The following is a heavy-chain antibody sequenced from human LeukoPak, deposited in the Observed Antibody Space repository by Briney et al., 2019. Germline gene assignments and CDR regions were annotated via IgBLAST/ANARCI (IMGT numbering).Heavy chain of an antibody. Sequence: PGGSLRLSCVASGFTFSSYGMHWVRQAPGKGLEWVAVIWYDGSNKYYADSVKGRFTISRDNSKNTLYLQMNSLRAEDTAVYYCAREMTTVTTRDQYNWFDPWGQGTLVTVSS. J-gene: IGHJ5*02. D-gene: IGHD4-11*01. V-gene: IGHV3-33*08. CDR2: IWYDGSNK. CDR1: GFTFSSYG. CDR3: AREMTTVTTRDQYNWFDP.